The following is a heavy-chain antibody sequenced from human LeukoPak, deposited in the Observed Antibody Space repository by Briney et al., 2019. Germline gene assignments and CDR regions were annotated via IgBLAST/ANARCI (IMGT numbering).Heavy chain of an antibody. J-gene: IGHJ6*03. V-gene: IGHV1-8*01. Sequence: ASVKVSCKAPGYTFTSYDINWVRQATGQGLEWMGWMNPNSGNTGYAQKFQGRVTMTRNTSISTAYMELSSLRSEDTAVYYCARGGGGSYDYYYYMDVWGKGTTVTVSS. D-gene: IGHD1-26*01. CDR3: ARGGGGSYDYYYYMDV. CDR2: MNPNSGNT. CDR1: GYTFTSYD.